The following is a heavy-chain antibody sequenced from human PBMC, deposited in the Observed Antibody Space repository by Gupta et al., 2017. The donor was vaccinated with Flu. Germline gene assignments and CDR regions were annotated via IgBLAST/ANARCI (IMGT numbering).Heavy chain of an antibody. CDR3: ARAAFGIAAINYCDA. V-gene: IGHV1-2*02. J-gene: IGHJ5*02. CDR2: INPDTGGT. D-gene: IGHD6-13*01. Sequence: QVQLVQSGAEVKKPGASVRVSCKASGYTFTDYYVHWVRQAPGQGLEWMGWINPDTGGTNYAQRLWGRVTRTRDTSINTANMELSGLRSDDTAMDYGARAAFGIAAINYCDAWGQGTRVTVSS. CDR1: GYTFTDYY.